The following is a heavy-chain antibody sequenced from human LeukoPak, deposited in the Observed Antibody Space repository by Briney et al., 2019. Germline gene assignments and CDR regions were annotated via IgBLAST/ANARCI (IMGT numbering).Heavy chain of an antibody. CDR3: ARLTTVIDFDY. Sequence: LETLSLTCAVYGGSFSGHYWSWIRQPPGKGLEWIGEINHSGSTNYNPSLKSRVTISVDTSKNQFSLKVSSVTAADTAVYYCARLTTVIDFDYWGQGTLVTVSS. D-gene: IGHD4-17*01. CDR2: INHSGST. CDR1: GGSFSGHY. V-gene: IGHV4-34*01. J-gene: IGHJ4*02.